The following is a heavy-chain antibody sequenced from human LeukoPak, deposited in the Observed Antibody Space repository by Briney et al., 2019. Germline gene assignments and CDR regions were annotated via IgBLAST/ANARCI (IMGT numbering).Heavy chain of an antibody. J-gene: IGHJ4*02. D-gene: IGHD5-12*01. CDR1: GFTFDGYA. CDR3: AKDIGGSGYDLEFDY. CDR2: ISWSSGSI. Sequence: GGSLRLSCAASGFTFDGYAMHWVRQAPGKGLEWVSGISWSSGSIGYADSVKGRFTISRDNAKNSLYLQMNSLRAEDTALYYCAKDIGGSGYDLEFDYWGQGTLVTVSS. V-gene: IGHV3-9*01.